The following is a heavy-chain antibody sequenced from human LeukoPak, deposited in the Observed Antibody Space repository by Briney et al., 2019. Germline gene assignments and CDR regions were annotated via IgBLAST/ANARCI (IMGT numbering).Heavy chain of an antibody. CDR2: ISGSGGST. V-gene: IGHV3-23*01. J-gene: IGHJ4*02. CDR1: GFTFSSYA. D-gene: IGHD3-16*02. Sequence: GGSLRLSCAASGFTFSSYAMSWVRQAPGKGLEWVSAISGSGGSTYYADSVKGRFTISRDNSKNTLYLQMNSLRAEDTAVYFCAKTVSGSHSYQGGDYWGQGTLVTVST. CDR3: AKTVSGSHSYQGGDY.